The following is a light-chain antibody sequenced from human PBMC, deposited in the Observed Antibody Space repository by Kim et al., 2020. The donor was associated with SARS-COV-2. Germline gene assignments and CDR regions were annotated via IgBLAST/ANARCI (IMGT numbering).Light chain of an antibody. CDR3: QQYYNSPVT. V-gene: IGKV4-1*01. CDR2: WAS. CDR1: HSVLSKSNNKNY. J-gene: IGKJ4*01. Sequence: APITCKYRHSVLSKSNNKNYLAWYQQKPGQPPKLLINWASTRESGVPERFIGSGSGTDFTLTISSLQPADVAVYYCQQYYNSPVTFGGGTKVDIK.